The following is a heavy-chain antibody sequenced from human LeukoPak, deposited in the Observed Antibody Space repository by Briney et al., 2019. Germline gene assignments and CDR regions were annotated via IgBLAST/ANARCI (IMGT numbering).Heavy chain of an antibody. J-gene: IGHJ5*02. V-gene: IGHV1-69*06. CDR3: ARGHYSNFGYWFDP. CDR2: IIPIFGTA. Sequence: ASVKVSCKASGGTFSSYAISWVRQAPGQGLEWMGGIIPIFGTANYAQKFQGRVTITEDKSTSTAYMELSSLRSDDTAVYYCARGHYSNFGYWFDPWGQGTLVTVSS. D-gene: IGHD4-11*01. CDR1: GGTFSSYA.